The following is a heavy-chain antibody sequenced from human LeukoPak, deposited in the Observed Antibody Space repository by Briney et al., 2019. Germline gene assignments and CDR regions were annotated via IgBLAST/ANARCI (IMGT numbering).Heavy chain of an antibody. D-gene: IGHD6-19*01. J-gene: IGHJ4*02. CDR3: ATIKKGLAVAGPFDY. V-gene: IGHV3-11*04. Sequence: GGSLRLSXAASGFTFSDYYMSWIRQAPGKGLEWVSYISSSGSTIYYADSVKGRFTISRDNAKNSLYLQMNSLRAEDTAVYYCATIKKGLAVAGPFDYWGQGTLVTVSS. CDR1: GFTFSDYY. CDR2: ISSSGSTI.